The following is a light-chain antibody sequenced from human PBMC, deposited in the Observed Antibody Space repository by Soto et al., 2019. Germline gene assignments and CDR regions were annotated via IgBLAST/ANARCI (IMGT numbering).Light chain of an antibody. J-gene: IGLJ3*02. CDR2: DVN. CDR1: SSAVGGSNY. V-gene: IGLV2-11*01. CDR3: NSYTTSDSLV. Sequence: QSALTQPRSVSGSPGQSVTISCSGTSSAVGGSNYVSWYQQHPGKAPKLIIFDVNKRPSGVPDRFSGSKSGSTASLTISGLQADDEADYYCNSYTTSDSLVFGGGTKLTVL.